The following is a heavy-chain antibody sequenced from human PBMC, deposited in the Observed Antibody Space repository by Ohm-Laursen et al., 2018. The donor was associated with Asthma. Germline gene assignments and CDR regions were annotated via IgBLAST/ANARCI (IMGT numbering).Heavy chain of an antibody. CDR3: ARSGPYGSGSHYYLDY. J-gene: IGHJ4*02. CDR1: GFTFSEHY. CDR2: SANKDNSYTT. V-gene: IGHV3-72*01. Sequence: GSLRLSCAASGFTFSEHYMDWVRQAPGKGLEWVGRSANKDNSYTTDFAASVKGRFTISRDDSKNSLHLQMNSLETEDTAVYYCARSGPYGSGSHYYLDYWGQGTLVTVSS. D-gene: IGHD3-10*01.